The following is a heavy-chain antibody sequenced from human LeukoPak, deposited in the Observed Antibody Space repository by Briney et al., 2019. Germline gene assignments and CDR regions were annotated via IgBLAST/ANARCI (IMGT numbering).Heavy chain of an antibody. CDR1: GLTFSSYG. V-gene: IGHV3-30*02. CDR3: AKAPYCSGGSCYDDY. Sequence: GGSLRHSCTASGLTFSSYGMHWVRQAPGKGLEWVAFIRYDGSNKYYADSVKGRFTISRDNSKNTLYLQMNSLRAEDTAVYYCAKAPYCSGGSCYDDYWGQGTLVTVSS. CDR2: IRYDGSNK. D-gene: IGHD2-15*01. J-gene: IGHJ4*02.